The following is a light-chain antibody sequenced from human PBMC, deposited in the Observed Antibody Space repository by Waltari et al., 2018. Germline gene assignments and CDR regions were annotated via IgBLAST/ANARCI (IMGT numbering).Light chain of an antibody. CDR2: KAS. CDR3: QQYNSYSWT. V-gene: IGKV1-5*03. CDR1: QSISSW. Sequence: DIQMTQSPSTLSASVGDRVTITCRASQSISSWLAWYQQKPGKAPKLLIYKASSLESGVPTRFSGSGLGKESTLTIGSLQPDDFATYYCQQYNSYSWTFGQGTKVEIK. J-gene: IGKJ1*01.